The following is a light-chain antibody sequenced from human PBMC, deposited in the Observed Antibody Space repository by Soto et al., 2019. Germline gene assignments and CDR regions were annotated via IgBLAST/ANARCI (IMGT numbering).Light chain of an antibody. V-gene: IGLV2-18*02. CDR1: SSDVGSYNR. Sequence: QSALTQPASVSGSPGQSITVSCTGTSSDVGSYNRVSWYQQPPGTAPKLIIYEVSNRPLGVPDRFFGSKSGNTASLTISGLQAEDEAEYYCCSYTTRTTYVFGTGTMLTVL. CDR2: EVS. CDR3: CSYTTRTTYV. J-gene: IGLJ1*01.